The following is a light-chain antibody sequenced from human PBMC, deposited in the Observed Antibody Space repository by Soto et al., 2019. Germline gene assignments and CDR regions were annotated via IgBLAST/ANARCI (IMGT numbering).Light chain of an antibody. CDR2: EVD. V-gene: IGLV2-8*01. Sequence: QSVLTQPPSASGSPGQSVTISCTGTSSDVGGYNYVSWYQHHPGKAPKLIIYEVDERPSGVPDRFSGSKSGNTASLTVSGLQAEEEADYYCSSYVGSNNFPYVFGTGTKVTVL. CDR1: SSDVGGYNY. CDR3: SSYVGSNNFPYV. J-gene: IGLJ1*01.